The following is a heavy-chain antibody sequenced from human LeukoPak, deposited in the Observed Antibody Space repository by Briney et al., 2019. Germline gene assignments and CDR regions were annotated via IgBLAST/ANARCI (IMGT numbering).Heavy chain of an antibody. V-gene: IGHV1-2*02. CDR1: GYTFTSYY. CDR3: ARGGGKPVPYNWFDP. J-gene: IGHJ5*02. Sequence: EASVKVSCKASGYTFTSYYMHWVRQAPGQGLEWMGWINPNSGGTNYAQKFQGRVTMTRDTSISTAYMELSRLRSDDTAVYYCARGGGKPVPYNWFDPWGQGTLVTVSS. CDR2: INPNSGGT.